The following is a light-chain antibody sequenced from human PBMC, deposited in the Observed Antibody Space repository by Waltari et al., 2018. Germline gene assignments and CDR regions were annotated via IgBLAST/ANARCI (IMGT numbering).Light chain of an antibody. J-gene: IGKJ2*01. Sequence: DIQMNQSPSSLSASVGARVIITCRASQSISRNLNWYQQKPGKDPKLPIYTASRVQSGVPSTFSGSGSGTDFTLTISSLQPEDFATYYCQQTYSAFYTFGQGTKLEIK. CDR1: QSISRN. CDR2: TAS. CDR3: QQTYSAFYT. V-gene: IGKV1-39*01.